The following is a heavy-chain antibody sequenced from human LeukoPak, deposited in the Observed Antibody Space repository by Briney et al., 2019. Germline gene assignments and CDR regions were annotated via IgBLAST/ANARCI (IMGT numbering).Heavy chain of an antibody. J-gene: IGHJ4*02. V-gene: IGHV5-51*01. D-gene: IGHD5-24*01. Sequence: GESLKISCKGSGYSFTSYWIGWVRQMPGKGLEWMGIYPGDSDTRYSPSFQGQVTISADKSISTAYLQWSSLKASDTAMYYCARLGEMATIDYWGQGTLVTVSS. CDR3: ARLGEMATIDY. CDR1: GYSFTSYW. CDR2: YPGDSDT.